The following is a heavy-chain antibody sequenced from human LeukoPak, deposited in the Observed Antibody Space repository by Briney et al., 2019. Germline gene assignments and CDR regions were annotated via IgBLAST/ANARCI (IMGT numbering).Heavy chain of an antibody. V-gene: IGHV3-53*01. CDR1: GFTVSSSF. D-gene: IGHD2-2*01. CDR3: AREVISTPSYFDY. CDR2: IHRDDKT. Sequence: AGGSLRLSRAASGFTVSSSFIYWVRRAPGKGLEWVSFIHRDDKTYYADSVKGRFTMSRDSSKNTLYLQMNSLGADDTAVYYCAREVISTPSYFDYWGQGILVTVSS. J-gene: IGHJ4*02.